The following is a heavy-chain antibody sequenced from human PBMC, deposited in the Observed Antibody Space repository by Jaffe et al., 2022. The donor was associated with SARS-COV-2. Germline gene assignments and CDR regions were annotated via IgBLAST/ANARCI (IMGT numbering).Heavy chain of an antibody. CDR3: AKDFRVITNEGNWFDP. J-gene: IGHJ5*02. D-gene: IGHD2-8*01. CDR2: INPKSGDT. Sequence: QVQLVQSGAEVKKPGASVKVSCQASGYSFIDYKINWIRQAPGQGFEWMGRINPKSGDTKYAQKFQDRVTMTRDTSMDTAYMEVSSLTPDDTAVYYCAKDFRVITNEGNWFDPWGQGTLVIVSS. CDR1: GYSFIDYK. V-gene: IGHV1-2*06.